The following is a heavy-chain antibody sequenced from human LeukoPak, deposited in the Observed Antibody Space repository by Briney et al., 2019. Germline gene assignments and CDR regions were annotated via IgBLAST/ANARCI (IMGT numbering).Heavy chain of an antibody. CDR1: GYTLTELS. D-gene: IGHD3-10*01. CDR3: ARDPNSGGFGNY. CDR2: FDPEDGET. V-gene: IGHV1-24*01. J-gene: IGHJ4*02. Sequence: ASVKVSCKVSGYTLTELSMHWVRQAPGKGLEWMGGFDPEDGETIYAQKFQGRVTITADKSTSTAYMELSSLRSEDTAVYYCARDPNSGGFGNYWSQGTLVTVSS.